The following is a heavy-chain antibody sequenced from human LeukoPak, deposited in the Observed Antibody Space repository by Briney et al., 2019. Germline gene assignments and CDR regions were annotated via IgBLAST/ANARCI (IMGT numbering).Heavy chain of an antibody. Sequence: SETLSLTCTVSGGSISSSSYYWGWIRQPPGKGLEWIGSIYYSGSTYYNPSLKSRVTISVDTSKNQFSLKLSSVTAADTAVYYCARGRAVDFDLWGRGTLVTVSS. V-gene: IGHV4-39*07. CDR3: ARGRAVDFDL. D-gene: IGHD6-25*01. CDR2: IYYSGST. CDR1: GGSISSSSYY. J-gene: IGHJ2*01.